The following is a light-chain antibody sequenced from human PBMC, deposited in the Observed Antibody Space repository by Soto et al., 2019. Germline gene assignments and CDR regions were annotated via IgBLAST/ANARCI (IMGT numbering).Light chain of an antibody. V-gene: IGLV3-21*02. CDR1: IIGSKS. CDR2: DDS. J-gene: IGLJ3*02. CDR3: QVWDGSSDHWV. Sequence: VLTQPPSVSVAPGQTASISCGGNIIGSKSVHWYQQKSGQAPVLVVYDDSDRPSGIPERVSGSNSGNTATLTISRVEAGDEADYYCQVWDGSSDHWVFGGGTKLTVL.